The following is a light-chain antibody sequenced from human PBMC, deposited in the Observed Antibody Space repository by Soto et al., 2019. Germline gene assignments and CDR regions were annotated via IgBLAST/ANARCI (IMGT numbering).Light chain of an antibody. V-gene: IGKV3-15*01. CDR3: QQYNNWPTWT. CDR1: QSVSSN. Sequence: DIVMTQSPATLSVSPGERATLSCRASQSVSSNLAWYQQKPGQAPRLLIYGASTRATGIPARFSGSGSGTEFNLTISSLQSEDFAVYYCQQYNNWPTWTFGPGTKV. CDR2: GAS. J-gene: IGKJ1*01.